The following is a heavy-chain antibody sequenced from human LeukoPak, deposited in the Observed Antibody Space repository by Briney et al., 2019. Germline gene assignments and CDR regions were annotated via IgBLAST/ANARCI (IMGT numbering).Heavy chain of an antibody. D-gene: IGHD5-24*01. V-gene: IGHV4-59*01. J-gene: IGHJ4*02. CDR1: GVSISSYH. Sequence: SETLSLTCTVSGVSISSYHWTRIRQPPGEGLEWIGHIYNSGSTNYNPSLRGRVTISLDTSKNQVSLKLSSVTAADTAMYYCARKDGDGWGQGTLVTVSS. CDR2: IYNSGST. CDR3: ARKDGDG.